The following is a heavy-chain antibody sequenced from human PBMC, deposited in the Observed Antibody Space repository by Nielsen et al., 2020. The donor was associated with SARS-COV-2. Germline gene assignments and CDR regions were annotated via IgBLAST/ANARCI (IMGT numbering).Heavy chain of an antibody. J-gene: IGHJ4*02. CDR3: ARDGAIAVAGSSWDY. D-gene: IGHD6-19*01. CDR1: GYTFTSYY. CDR2: INPSGGST. Sequence: ASVKVSRKASGYTFTSYYMHWVRQAPGQGLEWMGIINPSGGSTSYAQKFQGRVTMTRDTSTSTVYMELSSLRSEDTAVYYCARDGAIAVAGSSWDYWGQGTLVTVSS. V-gene: IGHV1-46*01.